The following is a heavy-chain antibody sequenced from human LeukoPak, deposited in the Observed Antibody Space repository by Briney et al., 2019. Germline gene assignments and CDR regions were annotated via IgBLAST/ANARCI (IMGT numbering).Heavy chain of an antibody. J-gene: IGHJ6*02. CDR1: GFTVSSNY. Sequence: GGSLRLSCAASGFTVSSNYMSWVRQTPGKGLEWVSVIYSGGSTYYADSVKGRFTISRDNSKNTLYLQINSLRAEDTALYYCAREQLGLGGMDVWGQGTTVTVSS. D-gene: IGHD6-6*01. CDR2: IYSGGST. CDR3: AREQLGLGGMDV. V-gene: IGHV3-53*01.